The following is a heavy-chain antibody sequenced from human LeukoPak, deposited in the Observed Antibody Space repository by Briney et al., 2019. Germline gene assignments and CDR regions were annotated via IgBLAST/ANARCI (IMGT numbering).Heavy chain of an antibody. CDR3: ARVWSYDSSGSIDY. J-gene: IGHJ4*02. D-gene: IGHD3-22*01. Sequence: GGSLRLSCAASGFTFSSYAMHWVRQAPGKGLEWVAVISYDGSNKYYADSVKGRFTISRDNSKNTLYLQMNSLRAEDTAVYYCARVWSYDSSGSIDYWGQGTLVTVSS. CDR2: ISYDGSNK. CDR1: GFTFSSYA. V-gene: IGHV3-30-3*01.